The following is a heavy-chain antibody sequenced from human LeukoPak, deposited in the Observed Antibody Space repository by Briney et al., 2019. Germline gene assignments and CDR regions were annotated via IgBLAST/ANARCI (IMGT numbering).Heavy chain of an antibody. CDR2: IYTSGST. V-gene: IGHV4-61*02. D-gene: IGHD3-22*01. CDR1: GGSISSGSYY. Sequence: PSQTLSLTCTVSGGSISSGSYYWSWIRQPAGKGLEWIGRIYTSGSTNYNPSLKSRVTISVDTSKNQFSLKLSSVTAAGTAVYYCARGDYYDSSGYTGAAYYMDVWGKGTTVTISS. CDR3: ARGDYYDSSGYTGAAYYMDV. J-gene: IGHJ6*03.